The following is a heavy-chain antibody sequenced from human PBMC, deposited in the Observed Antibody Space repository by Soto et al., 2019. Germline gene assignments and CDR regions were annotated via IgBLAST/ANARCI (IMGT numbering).Heavy chain of an antibody. CDR3: ARDRGRSALDS. J-gene: IGHJ4*02. CDR2: ISANNGNT. CDR1: GYTFTSYG. Sequence: QVQLLQSGAEVKKPGASVKVSCKASGYTFTSYGISWVRQAPGQGLEGIGWISANNGNTNYAQKLQGRVTMTTEAATSTAYMELRRLRSDDTAVYYCARDRGRSALDSWGQGTLVTVSS. V-gene: IGHV1-18*01. D-gene: IGHD3-16*01.